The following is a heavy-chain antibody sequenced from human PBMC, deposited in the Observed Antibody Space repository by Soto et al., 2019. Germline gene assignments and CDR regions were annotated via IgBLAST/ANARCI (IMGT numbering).Heavy chain of an antibody. CDR2: IKSKTDGGTT. J-gene: IGHJ4*02. D-gene: IGHD1-1*01. CDR3: TTTGTIDY. CDR1: GFTFSNAW. Sequence: EVQLVESGGGLGKPGGSLRLCCAASGFTFSNAWMTWVRQAPGKGLEWLGRIKSKTDGGTTYYAAPVKGRFTISRDDSKNAVCLQMNSLKTEDTAVYYCTTTGTIDYWGQGALVTVSS. V-gene: IGHV3-15*01.